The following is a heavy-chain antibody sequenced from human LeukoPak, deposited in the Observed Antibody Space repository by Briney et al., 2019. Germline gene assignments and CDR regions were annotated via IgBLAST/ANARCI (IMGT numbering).Heavy chain of an antibody. Sequence: PGGSLRLSCAASGFTFSSYWMSWVRPSPGKGLEWVANIKPGGSEKYFMDSVKGRFTISRDNAKNALYLEMNSLRAEDTAEYFCARERMYSGSGSTYPYYDYWGQGTLVTVSS. V-gene: IGHV3-7*01. CDR3: ARERMYSGSGSTYPYYDY. J-gene: IGHJ4*02. CDR1: GFTFSSYW. D-gene: IGHD3-10*01. CDR2: IKPGGSEK.